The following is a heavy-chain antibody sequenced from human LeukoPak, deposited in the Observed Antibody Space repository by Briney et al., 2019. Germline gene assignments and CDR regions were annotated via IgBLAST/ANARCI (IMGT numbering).Heavy chain of an antibody. V-gene: IGHV4-31*03. D-gene: IGHD6-6*01. Sequence: PSQTLSLTCTVSGGSISSGGYYWSWIRQHPGKGLEWIGYIYYSGSTYYNPFLKSRVTISVDTSKNQFSLKLSSVTAADTAVYYCARDTRDSSSSGTLDYWGQGTLVTVSS. CDR1: GGSISSGGYY. CDR2: IYYSGST. J-gene: IGHJ4*02. CDR3: ARDTRDSSSSGTLDY.